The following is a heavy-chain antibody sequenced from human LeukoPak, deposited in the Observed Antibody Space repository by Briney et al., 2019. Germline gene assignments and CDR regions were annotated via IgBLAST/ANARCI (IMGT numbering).Heavy chain of an antibody. D-gene: IGHD5-18*01. V-gene: IGHV1-2*02. Sequence: GASVKVSCKASGYTFTGYYIHWVRQAPGQGLEWMGLINPNSGGTNYAQKFQGRVTMTRDTSISTAYMELSRLRSDDTAVYYCARVAYSYGTNWFDPWGQGTLVTVSS. J-gene: IGHJ5*02. CDR1: GYTFTGYY. CDR2: INPNSGGT. CDR3: ARVAYSYGTNWFDP.